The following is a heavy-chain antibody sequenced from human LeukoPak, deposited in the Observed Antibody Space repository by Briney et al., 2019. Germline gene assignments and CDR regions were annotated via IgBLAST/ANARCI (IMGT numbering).Heavy chain of an antibody. CDR1: GFTFSSYA. J-gene: IGHJ4*02. CDR2: IRSNTYGGTT. V-gene: IGHV3-49*04. CDR3: SRFLRYDVR. D-gene: IGHD5-12*01. Sequence: PGGSLRLSCAASGFTFSSYAMSWVRQAPGTGLEWIGLIRSNTYGGTTEYAASVKGRFTISRDDSKSIAYLQMNSLKSEDTAVYYCSRFLRYDVRWGQGTLVTVSS.